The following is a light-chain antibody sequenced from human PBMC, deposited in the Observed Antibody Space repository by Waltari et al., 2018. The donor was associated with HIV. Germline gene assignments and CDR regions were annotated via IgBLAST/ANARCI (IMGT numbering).Light chain of an antibody. V-gene: IGLV1-51*01. CDR3: ATWDDALSAGV. J-gene: IGLJ2*01. CDR1: SSNIGKNY. Sequence: QSVLTQPPSVSAAPGQKVTISCSGGSSNIGKNYVSCYQQLPGTAPKLLIYDNNERPSGIPDRFAGSKSGTSATLGITGLQTGDEADYYCATWDDALSAGVFGGGTRLTVL. CDR2: DNN.